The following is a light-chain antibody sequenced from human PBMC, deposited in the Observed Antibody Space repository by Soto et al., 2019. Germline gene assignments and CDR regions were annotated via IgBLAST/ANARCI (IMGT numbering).Light chain of an antibody. CDR3: QRYDNWPLT. CDR2: HTS. CDR1: QSISGN. V-gene: IGKV3-15*01. Sequence: EIVMTQSPATLSVSPGESATLSCRASQSISGNFAWYQQKPGLAPRLLIYHTSTRATGVPARFSGSGSGTEFSLTISSLQSEDFAVYYCQRYDNWPLTFGGGTKVEIK. J-gene: IGKJ4*01.